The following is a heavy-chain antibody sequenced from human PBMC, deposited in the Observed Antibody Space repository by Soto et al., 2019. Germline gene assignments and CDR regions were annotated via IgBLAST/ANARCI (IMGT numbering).Heavy chain of an antibody. CDR2: IYYSGST. CDR1: GGSISSYY. CDR3: ATTTARGIAAAGTGYYYYYGMDV. V-gene: IGHV4-59*01. D-gene: IGHD6-13*01. Sequence: SETLSLTCTASGGSISSYYWSWIRQPPGKGLEWIGYIYYSGSTNYNPSLKSRVTISVDTSKNQFSLKLSSVTAADTAVYYCATTTARGIAAAGTGYYYYYGMDVWGQGTTVTVSS. J-gene: IGHJ6*02.